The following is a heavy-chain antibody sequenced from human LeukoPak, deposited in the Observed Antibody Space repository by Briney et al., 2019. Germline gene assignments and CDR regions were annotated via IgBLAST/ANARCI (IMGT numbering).Heavy chain of an antibody. CDR2: ISGSGGST. CDR3: ARPRLRRMDRDIQH. V-gene: IGHV3-23*01. D-gene: IGHD2-15*01. Sequence: GGSLRLSCAASGFTFSGYAMSWVRQAPGTGLEWVSAISGSGGSTYYADSVKGRFTISRDNAKNSLYLQMNSLRAEDTAVYYCARPRLRRMDRDIQHWDQGTLVTVSS. J-gene: IGHJ1*01. CDR1: GFTFSGYA.